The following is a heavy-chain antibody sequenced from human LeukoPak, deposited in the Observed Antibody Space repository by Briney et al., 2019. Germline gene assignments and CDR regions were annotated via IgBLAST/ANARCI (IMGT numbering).Heavy chain of an antibody. CDR3: ARGAPPQN. CDR1: GFTFSDYY. J-gene: IGHJ4*02. V-gene: IGHV4-38-2*01. Sequence: GSLRLSCAASGFTFSDYYMSWIRQPPGKGLEWIGSVYYTGASYYNPSLKSRVTISIDTSKNHFSLNLTSVTAADTAVYYCARGAPPQNWGQGALVTVSS. CDR2: VYYTGAS.